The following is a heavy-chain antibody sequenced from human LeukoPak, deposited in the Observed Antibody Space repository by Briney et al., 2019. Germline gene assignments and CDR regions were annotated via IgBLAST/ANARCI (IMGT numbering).Heavy chain of an antibody. J-gene: IGHJ5*02. CDR3: ARMVDGLIDP. Sequence: GASVKVSCKASGGTFSSYAISWVRQAPGRGLEWMGGIIPIFGTANYAQKFQGRVTITADESTSTAYMELSSLRSEDTAVYYCARMVDGLIDPWGQGTLVTVSS. CDR2: IIPIFGTA. CDR1: GGTFSSYA. D-gene: IGHD3-10*01. V-gene: IGHV1-69*13.